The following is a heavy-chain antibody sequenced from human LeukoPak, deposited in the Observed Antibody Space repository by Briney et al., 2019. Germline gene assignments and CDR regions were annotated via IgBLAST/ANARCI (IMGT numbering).Heavy chain of an antibody. V-gene: IGHV4-39*01. CDR3: ARSFAPGAFDI. Sequence: PSETLSLTCSVSGGSISISRYYWGWIRQPPGKGLEWIGSVYHTGRTYYSPSLESRVTISIDTSKNQFSLNLSSVTAADTALYYCARSFAPGAFDIWGQGTVVTVSS. J-gene: IGHJ3*02. CDR1: GGSISISRYY. CDR2: VYHTGRT.